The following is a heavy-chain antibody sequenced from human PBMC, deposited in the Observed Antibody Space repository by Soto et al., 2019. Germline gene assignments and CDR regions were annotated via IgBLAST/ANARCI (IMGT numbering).Heavy chain of an antibody. V-gene: IGHV4-39*01. CDR1: GASISSTSFY. CDR2: VYYSERT. J-gene: IGHJ4*02. D-gene: IGHD6-6*01. CDR3: ARHIRGSSSFIGRYYFDY. Sequence: QLQLQESGPGLVKPSETLSLTCTVSGASISSTSFYWCWVRQPPGKGLEWIASVYYSERTFYNTSLKCRVTLSVDTSKYQFCLKLRSVTAADTAVYYCARHIRGSSSFIGRYYFDYCGQGTLFTVSS.